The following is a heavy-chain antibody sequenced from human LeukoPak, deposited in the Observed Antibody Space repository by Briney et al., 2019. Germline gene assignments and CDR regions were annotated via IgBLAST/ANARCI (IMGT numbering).Heavy chain of an antibody. CDR3: ARGGYSDYVLNWFDP. Sequence: SETLSLTCTVSGASISSGGYYWSWIRQHPGKGLEWIGYNYYSGSTYYNPSLRSRVTISLDTSKNQFSLKLSSATAADTAVYYCARGGYSDYVLNWFDPWGQGTLVTVSS. CDR1: GASISSGGYY. V-gene: IGHV4-31*03. D-gene: IGHD4-11*01. CDR2: NYYSGST. J-gene: IGHJ5*02.